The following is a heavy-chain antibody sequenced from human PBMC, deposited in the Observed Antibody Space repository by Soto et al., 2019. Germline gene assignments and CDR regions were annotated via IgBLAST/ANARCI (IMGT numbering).Heavy chain of an antibody. CDR1: GASISSSNYY. CDR3: ARHLGTELIQDYYGMDV. J-gene: IGHJ6*02. V-gene: IGHV4-39*01. CDR2: IYSSGST. D-gene: IGHD5-18*01. Sequence: PSETLSLTCTVSGASISSSNYYWGWIRQPPGKGLEWIGSIYSSGSTYYNPSFKSRVAISVDTSRNHFSLRLSSVAAADTAVYYCARHLGTELIQDYYGMDVWGQGTTVTVSS.